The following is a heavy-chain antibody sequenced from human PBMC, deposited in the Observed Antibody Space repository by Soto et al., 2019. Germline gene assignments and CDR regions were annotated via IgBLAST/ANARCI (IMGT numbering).Heavy chain of an antibody. V-gene: IGHV3-23*01. CDR3: ARRSSSWSFDY. CDR2: ISGSGDST. D-gene: IGHD6-13*01. Sequence: EVQLLESGGGLVQPGGSLRLSCAASGFTFSSYAMSWVRQAPGKGLEWVSAISGSGDSTYYADSVKSRFTISRDNSKHTLYRQMNSLRAEDTAVYYCARRSSSWSFDYWGQGTLVTVSS. CDR1: GFTFSSYA. J-gene: IGHJ4*02.